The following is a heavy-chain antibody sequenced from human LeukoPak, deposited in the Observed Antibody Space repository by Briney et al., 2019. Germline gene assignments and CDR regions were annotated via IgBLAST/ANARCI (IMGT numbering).Heavy chain of an antibody. CDR2: IGASGGST. V-gene: IGHV3-23*01. D-gene: IGHD3-9*01. CDR1: GFTFSDYY. Sequence: PGGSLRLSCAASGFTFSDYYMSWIRQAPGKGLEWVSGIGASGGSTYYADSVKGRFTISRDNSKNTLYLQMNSLRTEDTVVYYCAKAEGYDILTGLDYWGQGTLVTVSS. J-gene: IGHJ4*02. CDR3: AKAEGYDILTGLDY.